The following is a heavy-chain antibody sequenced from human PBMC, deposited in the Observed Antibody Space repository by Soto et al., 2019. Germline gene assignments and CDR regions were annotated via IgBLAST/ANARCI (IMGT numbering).Heavy chain of an antibody. CDR2: IKQDGSEK. D-gene: IGHD3-22*01. V-gene: IGHV3-7*01. J-gene: IGHJ4*02. CDR1: GFTFSSYW. CDR3: ARNYDSSGYFYDDY. Sequence: GGSLRLSCAASGFTFSSYWMSWVRQAPGKGLEWVANIKQDGSEKYYVESVKGRFTISRDNAKNSLYLQMNSLRAEDTAVYYCARNYDSSGYFYDDYWGQGTLVTVSS.